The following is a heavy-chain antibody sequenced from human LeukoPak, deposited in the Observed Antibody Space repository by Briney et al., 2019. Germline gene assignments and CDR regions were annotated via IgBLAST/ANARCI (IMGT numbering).Heavy chain of an antibody. CDR1: GGTFSSYA. V-gene: IGHV1-69*13. Sequence: ASVKVSCKASGGTFSSYAISWVRQAPGQGLEWMGGIIPIFGTADYAQKFQGRVTITADEFTSTTYMELSSLKSEDTAIYYCTTRSCGAGGCSPSLYYYYGLHLWGQGTTVSVSS. CDR3: TTRSCGAGGCSPSLYYYYGLHL. J-gene: IGHJ6*02. CDR2: IIPIFGTA. D-gene: IGHD3-16*01.